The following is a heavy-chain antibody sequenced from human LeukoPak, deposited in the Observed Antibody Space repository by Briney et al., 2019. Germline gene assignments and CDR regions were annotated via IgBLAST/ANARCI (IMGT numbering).Heavy chain of an antibody. CDR2: IKSKTDGGTA. CDR1: GIIFISAW. D-gene: IGHD3-3*01. V-gene: IGHV3-15*01. CDR3: ATALRGVGF. J-gene: IGHJ4*02. Sequence: GGSLRLSCAASGIIFISAWMNWVRQAPGKGLEWVGRIKSKTDGGTAEYAAPVKGRFIISRDDSKNTLYLQMNSLNSDDTGVYYCATALRGVGFWGQGTLVTVPS.